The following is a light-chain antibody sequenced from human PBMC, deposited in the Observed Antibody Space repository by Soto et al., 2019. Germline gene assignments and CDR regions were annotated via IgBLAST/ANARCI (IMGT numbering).Light chain of an antibody. CDR1: QGIDTY. J-gene: IGKJ5*01. CDR3: QHYNGYPHT. CDR2: AAS. V-gene: IGKV1-16*01. Sequence: DLQMTQSPSSLSASVGDRVTITCRASQGIDTYLAWFQQKPGKAHKTLIYAASSLHSGVPSRFSGSGFGTDFTLTISSLQPEDFATYYCQHYNGYPHTFGQGTRLDIK.